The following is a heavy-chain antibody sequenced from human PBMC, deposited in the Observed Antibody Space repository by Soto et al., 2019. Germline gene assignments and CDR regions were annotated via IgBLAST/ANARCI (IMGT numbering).Heavy chain of an antibody. D-gene: IGHD4-17*01. J-gene: IGHJ4*02. Sequence: QVQLQESGPGLVKPSQTLSLTCTVSGGSISSGGYYWSWIRQHPGKGLEWIGYIYYSGSTYYNRSLKSRVTISVDTSKNQFSLKLSSVTAADTAVYYCARATVTTGWSAHLFDYWGQGTLVTVSS. CDR1: GGSISSGGYY. V-gene: IGHV4-31*03. CDR2: IYYSGST. CDR3: ARATVTTGWSAHLFDY.